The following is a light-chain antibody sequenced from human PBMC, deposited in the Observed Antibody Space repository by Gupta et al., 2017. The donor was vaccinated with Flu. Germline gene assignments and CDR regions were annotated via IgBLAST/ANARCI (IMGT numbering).Light chain of an antibody. Sequence: ITCTGPSSDVGGYNYVSCYHRHPGKAPNLMIYEFSNRPSGVATRFSCSTSATTASLTISGLQAEDEADYYCSSSTSSSSTHVVFGGGTKLTVL. CDR1: SSDVGGYNY. CDR3: SSSTSSSSTHVV. V-gene: IGLV2-14*01. J-gene: IGLJ2*01. CDR2: EFS.